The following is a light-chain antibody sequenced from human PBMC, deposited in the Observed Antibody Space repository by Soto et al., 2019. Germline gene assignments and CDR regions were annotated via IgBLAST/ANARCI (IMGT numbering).Light chain of an antibody. CDR3: KQRSNWPPIFT. J-gene: IGKJ3*01. Sequence: EIVLTQSPATLSLSPGERATLSCRASQSISSYLAWYQQKLGQAPRLLIYDASNRATGIPARFSGSRSGTDFTLTISSLEAEDFAVYYCKQRSNWPPIFTFGPGTKVDIK. CDR1: QSISSY. V-gene: IGKV3-11*01. CDR2: DAS.